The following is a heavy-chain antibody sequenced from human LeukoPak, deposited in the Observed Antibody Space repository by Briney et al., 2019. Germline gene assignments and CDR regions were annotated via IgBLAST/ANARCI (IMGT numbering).Heavy chain of an antibody. Sequence: GESLKISCKGSGYSFTSYWIGWVRQVPGKGLEWMGIIYPGDSDTRYSPSFQGQVTISADKSISTAYLQWSSLKASDTAMYYCARVSPFYDSSGYNDYWGQESLVTLSS. CDR2: IYPGDSDT. D-gene: IGHD3-22*01. J-gene: IGHJ4*02. CDR3: ARVSPFYDSSGYNDY. CDR1: GYSFTSYW. V-gene: IGHV5-51*01.